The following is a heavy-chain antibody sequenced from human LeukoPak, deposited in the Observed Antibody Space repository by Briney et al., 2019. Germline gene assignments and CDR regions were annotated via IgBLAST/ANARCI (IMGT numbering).Heavy chain of an antibody. D-gene: IGHD3-22*01. CDR2: INPNSGGT. J-gene: IGHJ6*03. CDR3: ARGGLPHHYYYMHV. CDR1: GYNFTNYY. V-gene: IGHV1-2*02. Sequence: GASVKVSCKASGYNFTNYYIHWVRQAPGQGLEWMGWINPNSGGTNYAQKFQGRVTMTRDTSISTAYMELSRLGSDDSAVYYCARGGLPHHYYYMHVWGKGTTVTVSS.